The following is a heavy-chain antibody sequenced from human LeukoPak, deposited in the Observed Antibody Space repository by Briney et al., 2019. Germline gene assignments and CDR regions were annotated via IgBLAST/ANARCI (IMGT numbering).Heavy chain of an antibody. CDR3: ARAHSGSPDY. J-gene: IGHJ4*02. CDR1: GGTFSSYV. D-gene: IGHD1-26*01. CDR2: ISAYNGNT. V-gene: IGHV1-18*01. Sequence: ASVTVSCKASGGTFSSYVISWVRQAPGQGLEWMGWISAYNGNTNYAQKLQGRVTMTTDTSTGTAYMELRSLRSDDTAVYYCARAHSGSPDYWGQGTLVTVSS.